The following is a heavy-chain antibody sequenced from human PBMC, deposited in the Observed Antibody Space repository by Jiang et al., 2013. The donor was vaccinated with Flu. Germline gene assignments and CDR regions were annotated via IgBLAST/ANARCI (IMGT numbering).Heavy chain of an antibody. CDR3: TTLQPRIAAPEF. J-gene: IGHJ4*02. CDR1: GYTFTQYP. CDR2: INTITGKA. D-gene: IGHD6-13*01. Sequence: QSGSELTKPGASVKISCKASGYTFTQYPMNWVRQAPGQGLEWMGYINTITGKATYAQAFTGRFVFSFDILVTTAYLEITSLKPEDTGMYFCTTLQPRIAAPEFWGQGALVTVSS. V-gene: IGHV7-4-1*02.